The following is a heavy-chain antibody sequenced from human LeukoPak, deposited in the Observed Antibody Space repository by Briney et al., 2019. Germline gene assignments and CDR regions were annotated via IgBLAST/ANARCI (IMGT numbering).Heavy chain of an antibody. V-gene: IGHV4-39*07. CDR3: ARDTHYDSSGYRVPWFDP. J-gene: IGHJ5*02. D-gene: IGHD3-22*01. CDR2: IYYSGST. Sequence: SETLSLTCTVSGGSISSSSYYWGWIRQPQGKGLEWIGSIYYSGSTYYNPSLKSRVTISVDTSKNQFSLKLSSVTAADTAVYYCARDTHYDSSGYRVPWFDPWGQGTLVTVSS. CDR1: GGSISSSSYY.